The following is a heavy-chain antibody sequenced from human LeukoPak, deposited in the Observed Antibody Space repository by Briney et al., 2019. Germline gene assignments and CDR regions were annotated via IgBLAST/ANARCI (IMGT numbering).Heavy chain of an antibody. CDR3: ARAGVWLPAV. D-gene: IGHD3-9*01. J-gene: IGHJ4*02. CDR2: INHSGNT. V-gene: IGHV4-4*02. Sequence: PSETLSLTCAVSGASISSEKWWSWVRQPPGKGLEWIGEINHSGNTNYSPSLKSRVTMSTDKSKNEFPLRLTSVTAADTAVYYCARAGVWLPAVWGQGTLVTVSS. CDR1: GASISSEKW.